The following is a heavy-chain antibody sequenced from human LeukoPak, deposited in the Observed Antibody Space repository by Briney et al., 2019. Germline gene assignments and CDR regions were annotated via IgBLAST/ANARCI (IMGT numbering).Heavy chain of an antibody. V-gene: IGHV4-38-2*01. CDR3: ARGNEDYYDSSGYLY. J-gene: IGHJ4*02. D-gene: IGHD3-22*01. CDR2: VFHSENT. Sequence: SETLPLTCAVSGDSISSDYYWAWIRQPPGKGLEWIGSVFHSENTYYNPSLKSRVTISVDTPKNQFSLKLTSVTAADTAVYYCARGNEDYYDSSGYLYWGQGTLVTVSS. CDR1: GDSISSDYY.